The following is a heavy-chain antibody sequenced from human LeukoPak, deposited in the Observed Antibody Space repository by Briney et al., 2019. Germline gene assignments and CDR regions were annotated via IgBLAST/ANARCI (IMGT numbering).Heavy chain of an antibody. D-gene: IGHD3/OR15-3a*01. CDR1: GGTFSSYA. CDR3: AREPTYYVFWSAYGGAFDI. V-gene: IGHV1-69*05. J-gene: IGHJ3*02. CDR2: IIPIFGTA. Sequence: ASVKVSCKASGGTFSSYAISWVRQAPGQGLEWMGGIIPIFGTANYAQKFQGRVTITTDESTSTAHMELSSLRSEDTAVYYCAREPTYYVFWSAYGGAFDIWGQGTMVTVSS.